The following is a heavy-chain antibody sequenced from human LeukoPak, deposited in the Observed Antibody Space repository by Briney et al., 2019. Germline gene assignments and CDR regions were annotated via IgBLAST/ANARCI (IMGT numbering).Heavy chain of an antibody. D-gene: IGHD3-22*01. J-gene: IGHJ5*01. Sequence: GGSLRLSCQASGFTFYMYAMSWVRQAPGKGLEWVASMCGTAGCTFYPDSVKGRFAISRDNSKNVLYLRMNSLTAEDTAIYYCAKDRPNFHENSGHYYRRDGDSWGQGTLVTVSS. CDR1: GFTFYMYA. V-gene: IGHV3-23*01. CDR2: MCGTAGCT. CDR3: AKDRPNFHENSGHYYRRDGDS.